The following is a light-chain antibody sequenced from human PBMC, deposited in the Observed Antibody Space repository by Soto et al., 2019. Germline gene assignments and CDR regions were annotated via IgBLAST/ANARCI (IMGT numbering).Light chain of an antibody. V-gene: IGKV3-20*01. Sequence: EIVLTQSPGTLSLSPWERATLSCRASQSVSSNYLAWYQQKPGQAPRLLIYGASSRATGIPDRFSGSGSGTDFTLTISRLEPEDFAVYYCQQYGSSHRTFGQGTKVDIK. J-gene: IGKJ1*01. CDR1: QSVSSNY. CDR2: GAS. CDR3: QQYGSSHRT.